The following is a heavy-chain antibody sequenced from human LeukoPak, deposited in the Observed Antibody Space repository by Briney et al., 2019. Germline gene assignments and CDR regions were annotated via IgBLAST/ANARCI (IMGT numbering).Heavy chain of an antibody. CDR1: GFTFSTYA. CDR2: ISSNGGST. V-gene: IGHV3-64*01. Sequence: GGSLRLSCAASGFTFSTYAMHWVRQAPGKGLEYVSVISSNGGSTYYANSVEGRFTTSRDNSKNTLYLQMGSLRAEDMAVYYCARVMPPYCSGGSCHSDYWGQGTVVTVSS. CDR3: ARVMPPYCSGGSCHSDY. J-gene: IGHJ4*02. D-gene: IGHD2-15*01.